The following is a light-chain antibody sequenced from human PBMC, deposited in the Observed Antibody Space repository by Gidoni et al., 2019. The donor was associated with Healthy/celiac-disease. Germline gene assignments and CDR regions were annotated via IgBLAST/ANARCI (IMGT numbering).Light chain of an antibody. Sequence: EIVFPQSPATLSSSPGEIATLSCSASQSVSSSYLAWYQKKPGQAPRLLIYGASSRATGIPDRFSGSGYGTDFTLTISRLEPEDCAVYYCQQYGSSPLFTFGPGTKVDIK. V-gene: IGKV3-20*01. CDR1: QSVSSSY. CDR2: GAS. J-gene: IGKJ3*01. CDR3: QQYGSSPLFT.